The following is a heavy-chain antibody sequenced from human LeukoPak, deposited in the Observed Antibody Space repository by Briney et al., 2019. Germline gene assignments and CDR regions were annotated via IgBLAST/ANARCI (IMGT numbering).Heavy chain of an antibody. CDR3: ARLHRDGRTTPHLFYFDY. D-gene: IGHD4-11*01. CDR2: IYYSGST. V-gene: IGHV4-59*01. Sequence: GSLRLSCAASGFTLSSYSMNWVRQAPGKGLEWIGYIYYSGSTNYNPSLKSRVTISVDTSKNQFSLKLSSVTAADTAVYYCARLHRDGRTTPHLFYFDYWGQGTLVTVSS. CDR1: GFTLSSYS. J-gene: IGHJ4*02.